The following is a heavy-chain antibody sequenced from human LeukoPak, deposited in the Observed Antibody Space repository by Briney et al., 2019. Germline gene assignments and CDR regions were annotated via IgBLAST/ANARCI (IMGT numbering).Heavy chain of an antibody. CDR2: ISAYNGNT. CDR1: GYTFTNYG. CDR3: ARAVVQLWSKYPDAFDI. D-gene: IGHD5-18*01. J-gene: IGHJ3*02. Sequence: ASVKVSCKASGYTFTNYGINWVRQAPGQGLEWMGWISAYNGNTNYAQKLQGRVTMTTETSASTAYMELRSLRSEDTAVYYCARAVVQLWSKYPDAFDIWGQGTMVTVSS. V-gene: IGHV1-18*04.